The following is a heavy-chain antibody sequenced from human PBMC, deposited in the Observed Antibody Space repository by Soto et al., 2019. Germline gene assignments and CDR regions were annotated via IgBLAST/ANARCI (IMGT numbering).Heavy chain of an antibody. V-gene: IGHV4-30-2*01. CDR2: IFPSGTT. CDR1: GGSLSGATYS. Sequence: SETLSLTCGVSGGSLSGATYSWSWIRQTPGKGLEWIGYIFPSGTTYYNPSLRSRVTISIDVSKNQFSLSLRSLTAADTAVYYCARSREFDYWSQGTLVTVSS. CDR3: ARSREFDY. J-gene: IGHJ4*02.